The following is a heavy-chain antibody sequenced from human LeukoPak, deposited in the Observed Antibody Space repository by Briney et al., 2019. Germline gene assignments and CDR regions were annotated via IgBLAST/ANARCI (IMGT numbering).Heavy chain of an antibody. Sequence: SGGSLRPSCAASGFTFSSYEMNWVRQAPGKGLERVSYISSSGSTIYYADSVKGRFTISRDNAKNSLYLQMNSLRAEDTAVYYCARDEQQLVRGYFQHWGQGTLVTVSS. CDR1: GFTFSSYE. CDR3: ARDEQQLVRGYFQH. CDR2: ISSSGSTI. J-gene: IGHJ1*01. D-gene: IGHD6-13*01. V-gene: IGHV3-48*03.